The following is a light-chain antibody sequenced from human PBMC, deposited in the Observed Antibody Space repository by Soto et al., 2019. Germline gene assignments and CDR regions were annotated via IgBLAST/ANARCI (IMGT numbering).Light chain of an antibody. CDR2: DVS. Sequence: DIPMTQSPSTLSASVGDRVTITCRASQSISGCLAWYQQKPGKPPKFLIYDVSSLESGVPSRFSGSGSGTEFTLMITGLQPDDFATYYCQQYDRYSLTFGGGTKVEIK. CDR3: QQYDRYSLT. V-gene: IGKV1-5*01. J-gene: IGKJ4*01. CDR1: QSISGC.